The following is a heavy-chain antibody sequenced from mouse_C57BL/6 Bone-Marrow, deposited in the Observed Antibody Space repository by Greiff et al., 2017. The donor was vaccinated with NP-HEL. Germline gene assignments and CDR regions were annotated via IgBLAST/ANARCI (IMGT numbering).Heavy chain of an antibody. CDR3: ARDRRDSNLYAMDY. Sequence: EVKLVESGGGLVKPGGSLKLSCAASGFTFSSYAMSWVRQTPEKRLEWVATISDGGSYTYYPDNVKGRFTISRDNAKNNLYLQMSHLKSEVTAMYYCARDRRDSNLYAMDYWGQGTSVTVSS. CDR1: GFTFSSYA. CDR2: ISDGGSYT. V-gene: IGHV5-4*01. D-gene: IGHD2-5*01. J-gene: IGHJ4*01.